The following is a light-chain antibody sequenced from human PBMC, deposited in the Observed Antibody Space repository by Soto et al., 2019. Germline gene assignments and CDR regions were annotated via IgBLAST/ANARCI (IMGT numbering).Light chain of an antibody. CDR2: GNS. CDR1: SSNIGAGYD. V-gene: IGLV1-40*01. J-gene: IGLJ2*01. CDR3: KPYDSSLSGVV. Sequence: QSVLTQPPSVSGAPGQRVTISCTGSSSNIGAGYDVHWYQQLPGTAPKLLIYGNSNRPSGVPDRFSGSKSGTSASLAITGLQAKDEANNYGKPYDSSLSGVVFGGGPKLT.